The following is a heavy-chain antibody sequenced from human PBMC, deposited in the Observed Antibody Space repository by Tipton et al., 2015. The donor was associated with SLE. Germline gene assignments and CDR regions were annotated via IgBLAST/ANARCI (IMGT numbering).Heavy chain of an antibody. J-gene: IGHJ4*02. CDR1: GGSFSGYY. Sequence: TLSLTCAVYGGSFSGYYWGWIRQPPGKGLEWIGSIYYSGSTYYNPSLKSRVTISVDTSKNQFSLKLSSVTAADTAVYYCASWVTGTAAGTWDYWGQGTLVTVSS. D-gene: IGHD6-13*01. CDR2: IYYSGST. V-gene: IGHV4-34*01. CDR3: ASWVTGTAAGTWDY.